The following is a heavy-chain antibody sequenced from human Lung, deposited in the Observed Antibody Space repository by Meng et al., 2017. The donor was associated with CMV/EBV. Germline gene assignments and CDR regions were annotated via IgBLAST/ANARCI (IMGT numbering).Heavy chain of an antibody. CDR2: ISANSATK. Sequence: GESLKISCAASGFNFNGYSMGWVRQAPGKGLEWIASISANSATKYYADSMRGRFTVSRDNGEDSLYLHINTLRADDTAVYFCARAPPGWRLKNYFDYWGQGALVTVSS. D-gene: IGHD5-24*01. CDR1: GFNFNGYS. J-gene: IGHJ4*02. CDR3: ARAPPGWRLKNYFDY. V-gene: IGHV3-21*01.